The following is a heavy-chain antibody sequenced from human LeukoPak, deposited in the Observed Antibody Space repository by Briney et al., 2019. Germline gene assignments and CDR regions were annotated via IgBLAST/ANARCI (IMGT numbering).Heavy chain of an antibody. J-gene: IGHJ3*02. D-gene: IGHD6-13*01. CDR3: ARDQGGLAAAAFDVFDI. CDR1: GFTFSNYA. V-gene: IGHV3-74*01. CDR2: INSDGSST. Sequence: GGSLRLSCAASGFTFSNYALSWVRQAPGKGLVWVSRINSDGSSTSYADSVKGRFTISRDNAKNTLYLQMNSLRAEDTAVYYCARDQGGLAAAAFDVFDIWGQGTMVTVSS.